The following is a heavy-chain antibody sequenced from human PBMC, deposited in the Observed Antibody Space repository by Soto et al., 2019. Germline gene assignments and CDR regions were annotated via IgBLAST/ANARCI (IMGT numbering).Heavy chain of an antibody. CDR1: GGTFNSYV. Sequence: QVQLVQSGAEVKRRGSSLKVSCKASGGTFNSYVFNWVRQAPGQGLEWMGGIISIFGTPNYGQKFQGRVTITADESTSTGFMELSSLTSEDTAIYYCARDLGSGYDPGDYWGQGTLVTVSS. CDR3: ARDLGSGYDPGDY. CDR2: IISIFGTP. J-gene: IGHJ4*02. D-gene: IGHD5-12*01. V-gene: IGHV1-69*12.